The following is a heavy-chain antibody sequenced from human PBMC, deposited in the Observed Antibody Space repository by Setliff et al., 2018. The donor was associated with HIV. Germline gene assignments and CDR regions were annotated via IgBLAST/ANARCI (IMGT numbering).Heavy chain of an antibody. CDR2: IYRSGST. CDR3: PRHKDSDYVWGSYRPDGFDI. J-gene: IGHJ3*02. V-gene: IGHV4-39*01. Sequence: SETLSLTCTVSGGSSSSSSFYWGWIRQPPGEGVEWSGNIYRSGSTYYNPSLRSRVTISVDTSKNQFYLNLNSVTDADTALYYCPRHKDSDYVWGSYRPDGFDIWGQGTTVTVSS. CDR1: GGSSSSSSFY. D-gene: IGHD3-16*02.